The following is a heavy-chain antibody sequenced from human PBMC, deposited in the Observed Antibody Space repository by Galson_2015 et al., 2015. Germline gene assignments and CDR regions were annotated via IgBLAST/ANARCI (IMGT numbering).Heavy chain of an antibody. D-gene: IGHD3-10*01. CDR3: ARDWDYYGSGSYTATSAYYGMDV. CDR2: IWYDGSNK. V-gene: IGHV3-33*01. J-gene: IGHJ6*02. Sequence: SLRLSCAASGFTFSSYGMHWVRQAPGKGLGWVAVIWYDGSNKYYADSVKGRFTISRDNSKNTLYLQMNSLRAEDTAVYYCARDWDYYGSGSYTATSAYYGMDVWGQGTTVTVSS. CDR1: GFTFSSYG.